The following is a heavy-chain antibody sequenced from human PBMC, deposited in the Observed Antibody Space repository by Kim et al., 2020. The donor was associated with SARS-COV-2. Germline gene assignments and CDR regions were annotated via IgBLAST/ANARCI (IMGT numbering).Heavy chain of an antibody. Sequence: GGSLRLSCAASVFTVSSNYMSWVRQAPGKGLEWVSVIYSGGSTSYADSVKGRLPISRHNSKNTLYLQMKSLRAEDTAVYNCARVGVRSPNHYYYYLDVWG. CDR1: VFTVSSNY. CDR3: ARVGVRSPNHYYYYLDV. D-gene: IGHD3-22*01. CDR2: IYSGGST. J-gene: IGHJ6*03. V-gene: IGHV3-53*04.